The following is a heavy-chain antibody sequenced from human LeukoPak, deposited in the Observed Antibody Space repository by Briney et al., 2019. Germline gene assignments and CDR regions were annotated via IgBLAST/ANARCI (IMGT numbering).Heavy chain of an antibody. J-gene: IGHJ4*02. V-gene: IGHV4-61*02. CDR3: ASSQAGDFDY. D-gene: IGHD6-13*01. Sequence: SETLSLTCTASGGPRSSGSYYWSWIRQPAGKGLEWIGRIYASGSTNYNPSLRNRVTISVDTSKNQFSLKLRSVTAADTAVYSCASSQAGDFDYWGQGTLVTVSS. CDR1: GGPRSSGSYY. CDR2: IYASGST.